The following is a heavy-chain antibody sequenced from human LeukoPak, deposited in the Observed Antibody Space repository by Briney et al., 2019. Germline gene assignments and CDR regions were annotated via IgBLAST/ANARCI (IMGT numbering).Heavy chain of an antibody. V-gene: IGHV3-30*18. CDR2: ISYDGSNK. D-gene: IGHD3-10*01. CDR1: GFTLSSYS. Sequence: GGSLRLSCAASGFTLSSYSMHWVRQAPGKGLEWVAVISYDGSNKYYADSVKGRFTISRDNSKNTPYLQMNSLRAEDAAVYYWAKVNIVRGVTQSGDYWGQGTLVTVSS. CDR3: AKVNIVRGVTQSGDY. J-gene: IGHJ4*02.